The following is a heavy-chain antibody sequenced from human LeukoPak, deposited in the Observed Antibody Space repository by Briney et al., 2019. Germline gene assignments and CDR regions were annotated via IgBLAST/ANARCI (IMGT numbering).Heavy chain of an antibody. CDR1: GFSFDSYE. CDR3: AKTSYDESSSYRPVES. V-gene: IGHV3-48*03. CDR2: ISSSGSSL. J-gene: IGHJ4*02. D-gene: IGHD3-16*02. Sequence: PGGSLRLSCAASGFSFDSYEMNWVRQAPGKGLEWVSYISSSGSSLDYADSVKGRFTISRDNAKNSLYLQMNSLRAEDTAVYYCAKTSYDESSSYRPVESWGQGTLVTVSS.